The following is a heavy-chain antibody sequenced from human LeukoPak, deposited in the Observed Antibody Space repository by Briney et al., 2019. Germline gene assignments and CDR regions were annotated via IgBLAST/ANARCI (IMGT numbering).Heavy chain of an antibody. CDR1: GFTFSSYG. Sequence: GGSLRLFCAASGFTFSSYGMHWVRQAPGKGLEWVAVIWYDGSNKYYADSVKGRFTISRDNSKNTVDLQMSSLRVDDTAVYYCAAENGGRVVGDDPFAIWGQGTMVTVSA. CDR3: AAENGGRVVGDDPFAI. D-gene: IGHD3-22*01. CDR2: IWYDGSNK. J-gene: IGHJ3*02. V-gene: IGHV3-33*01.